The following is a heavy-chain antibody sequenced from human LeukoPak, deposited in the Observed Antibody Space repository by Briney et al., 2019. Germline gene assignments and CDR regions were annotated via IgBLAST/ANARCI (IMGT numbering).Heavy chain of an antibody. D-gene: IGHD6-19*01. CDR1: GYTFTDYY. V-gene: IGHV1-2*02. J-gene: IGHJ4*02. Sequence: GASVKVSCKASGYTFTDYYIHWVRQAPGQGLEWMGWINPKSGGTIYAQKFQGRVTMTRDTSISTAYMELSRLRSDDTAVYYCAREDEAVAGTTFFDYWGQGTLVTVSS. CDR2: INPKSGGT. CDR3: AREDEAVAGTTFFDY.